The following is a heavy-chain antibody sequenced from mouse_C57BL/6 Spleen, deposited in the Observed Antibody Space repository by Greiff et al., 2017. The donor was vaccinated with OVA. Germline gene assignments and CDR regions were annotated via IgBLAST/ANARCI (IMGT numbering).Heavy chain of an antibody. CDR1: GFTFSDYY. D-gene: IGHD2-1*01. CDR3: ARATMLQYYFDY. V-gene: IGHV5-16*01. CDR2: INYDGSST. J-gene: IGHJ2*01. Sequence: EVKLVESEGGLVQPGSSMKLSCTASGFTFSDYYMAWVRQVPEKGLEWVANINYDGSSTYYLDSLKSRFIISRDNAKNILYLQMSSLKSEDTATYYCARATMLQYYFDYWGQGTTLTVSS.